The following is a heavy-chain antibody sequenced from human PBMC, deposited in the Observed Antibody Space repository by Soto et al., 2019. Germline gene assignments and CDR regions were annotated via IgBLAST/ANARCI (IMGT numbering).Heavy chain of an antibody. D-gene: IGHD3-22*01. CDR3: AKDTRYYDSSGYYGVFDY. CDR2: ISYDGSNK. Sequence: GGSLRLSCAASGFTFSSYGMHWVRQAPGKGLEWVAVISYDGSNKYYADSVKGRFTISRDNSKNTLYLQMNSLRAEDTAVYYCAKDTRYYDSSGYYGVFDYWGQGTLVTVSS. V-gene: IGHV3-30*18. J-gene: IGHJ4*02. CDR1: GFTFSSYG.